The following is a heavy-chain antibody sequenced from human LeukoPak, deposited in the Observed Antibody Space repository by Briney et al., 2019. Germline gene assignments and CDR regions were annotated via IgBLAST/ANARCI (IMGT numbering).Heavy chain of an antibody. D-gene: IGHD3-16*01. CDR2: IYYSGST. V-gene: IGHV4-61*01. CDR1: GGSISSGSYY. Sequence: PSQTLSLTCTVSGGSISSGSYYWSWIRQPPGKGQEWIGYIYYSGSTNYNPSLKSRVTISVDTSKNQFSLKLSSVTAADTAVYYCARSLSLDYWGQGTLVTVSS. CDR3: ARSLSLDY. J-gene: IGHJ4*02.